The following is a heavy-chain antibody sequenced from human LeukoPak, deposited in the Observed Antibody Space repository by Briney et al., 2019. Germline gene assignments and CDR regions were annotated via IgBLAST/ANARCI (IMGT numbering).Heavy chain of an antibody. D-gene: IGHD4-23*01. CDR2: IKQDGSEK. CDR3: ATLSYGGNSFCFDY. V-gene: IGHV3-7*01. Sequence: GGSLRLSCAASGLTFSNYWMSWVRQAPGKGLDWVANIKQDGSEKYYVGSVKGRFTISRDTAKNSLYLQMNSLRAEDTAVYYCATLSYGGNSFCFDYWGQGTLVTVSS. J-gene: IGHJ4*02. CDR1: GLTFSNYW.